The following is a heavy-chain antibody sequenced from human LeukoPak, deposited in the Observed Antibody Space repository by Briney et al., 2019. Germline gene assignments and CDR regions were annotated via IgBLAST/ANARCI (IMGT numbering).Heavy chain of an antibody. V-gene: IGHV1-8*03. CDR1: GYTFTSYD. Sequence: ASEKVSCQASGYTFTSYDINWVQQATGQGLESMGWMNPNSGSTGYAQKFQGRVTITRNTSISTAYMELSGLRSEDTAVYYCARGRSTGYPYYFEYWGQGTLVTVSS. CDR2: MNPNSGST. D-gene: IGHD5-12*01. J-gene: IGHJ4*02. CDR3: ARGRSTGYPYYFEY.